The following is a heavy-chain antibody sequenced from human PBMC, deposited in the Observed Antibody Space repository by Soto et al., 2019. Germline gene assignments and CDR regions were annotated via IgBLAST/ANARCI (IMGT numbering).Heavy chain of an antibody. CDR1: GFTVSSSY. V-gene: IGHV3-53*01. D-gene: IGHD2-21*02. Sequence: GGSLRLSCNASGFTVSSSYMSGGRQAPGRGLEWVAVIESGGTAHYADSVKGRFTISRDNPNNIIYLQLHTLRAEDTAVYYCAKDLGPLKLLNYVFYGLDVWGQGTTVTVSS. CDR3: AKDLGPLKLLNYVFYGLDV. J-gene: IGHJ6*02. CDR2: IESGGTA.